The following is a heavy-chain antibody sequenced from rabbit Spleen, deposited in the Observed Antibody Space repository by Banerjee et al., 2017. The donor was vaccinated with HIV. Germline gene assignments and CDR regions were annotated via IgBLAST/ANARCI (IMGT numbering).Heavy chain of an antibody. V-gene: IGHV1S45*01. D-gene: IGHD8-1*01. CDR1: GFDFSVYG. CDR2: IDSGSSGFT. Sequence: QLVESGGGLVQPGGSLKLSCKASGFDFSVYGLSWVRQAPGKGLEWIACIDSGSSGFTYFASWAKGRFTISKTSSTTVTLQMTSLTAADTATYFCARDSGSSFSSYGMDLWGPGTLVT. J-gene: IGHJ6*01. CDR3: ARDSGSSFSSYGMDL.